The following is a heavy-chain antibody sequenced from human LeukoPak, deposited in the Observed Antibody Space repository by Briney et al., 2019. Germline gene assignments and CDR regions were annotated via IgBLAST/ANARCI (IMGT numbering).Heavy chain of an antibody. CDR2: ISYDGSNK. D-gene: IGHD2-21*02. CDR3: AREELQAPVVTTTPPFDY. V-gene: IGHV3-30-3*01. CDR1: GFTFSSYA. Sequence: GGSVRLSCAASGFTFSSYAMHWVRQAPGKGLEWVAVISYDGSNKYYADSVKGRFTISRDNSKNTLYLQMNSLRAEDTAVYYCAREELQAPVVTTTPPFDYWGQGTLVTVSS. J-gene: IGHJ4*02.